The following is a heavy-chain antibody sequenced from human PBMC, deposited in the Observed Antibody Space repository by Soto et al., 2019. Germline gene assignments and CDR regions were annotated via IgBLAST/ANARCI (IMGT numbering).Heavy chain of an antibody. J-gene: IGHJ6*02. CDR2: IIPFFDVA. CDR3: VRDYPRDSLVLRQFYYYEMDV. Sequence: SVKVSCKASGGTFSTYGFSWVRQAPGQGLEWMGGIIPFFDVANYAQSFQGRVNLTADKSTRAAYMELSSLRSDDTAVYYCVRDYPRDSLVLRQFYYYEMDVWPQGTTVTVSS. V-gene: IGHV1-69*10. D-gene: IGHD2-21*02. CDR1: GGTFSTYG.